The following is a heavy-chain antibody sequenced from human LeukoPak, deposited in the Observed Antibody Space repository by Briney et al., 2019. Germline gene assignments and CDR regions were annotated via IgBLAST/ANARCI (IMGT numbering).Heavy chain of an antibody. V-gene: IGHV3-9*01. D-gene: IGHD4-11*01. Sequence: GGSLRLSCAASGFTFDDYAMRWVRQAPGKGLEWVSGISWNSGSIGYADSVKGRFTISRDNAKNSLYLQMNSLRAEDTALYYCAKYDYSNYYFDYWGQGTLVTVSS. J-gene: IGHJ4*02. CDR2: ISWNSGSI. CDR3: AKYDYSNYYFDY. CDR1: GFTFDDYA.